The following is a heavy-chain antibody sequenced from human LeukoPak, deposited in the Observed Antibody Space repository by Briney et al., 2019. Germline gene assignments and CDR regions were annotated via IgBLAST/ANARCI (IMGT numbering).Heavy chain of an antibody. CDR1: GYTFTSYY. CDR3: ARDLYGSGTYPRY. Sequence: ATAMVSCKASGYTFTSYYMHWVRQAPGQGPEWMGIINPSGGSTTYAQKFQGRVTMTGDTSTSTVYMELSSLRSEDTAVYYCARDLYGSGTYPRYWGQGTLVTVSS. J-gene: IGHJ4*02. CDR2: INPSGGST. D-gene: IGHD3-10*01. V-gene: IGHV1-46*01.